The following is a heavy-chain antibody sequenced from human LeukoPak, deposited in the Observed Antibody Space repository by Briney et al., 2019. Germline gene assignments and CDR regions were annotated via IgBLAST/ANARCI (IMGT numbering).Heavy chain of an antibody. V-gene: IGHV3-53*01. D-gene: IGHD6-19*01. CDR3: ARGVSSSGWGSFDD. Sequence: GGSLRLSCAASGLSVSSNYMSWVRQAPGKGPEWVSVIHSGGSTYYVDSVKGRFTISREDSKNTLYLQMTSLRAEDTAVYYCARGVSSSGWGSFDDWGQGTLVTVSS. CDR2: IHSGGST. CDR1: GLSVSSNY. J-gene: IGHJ4*02.